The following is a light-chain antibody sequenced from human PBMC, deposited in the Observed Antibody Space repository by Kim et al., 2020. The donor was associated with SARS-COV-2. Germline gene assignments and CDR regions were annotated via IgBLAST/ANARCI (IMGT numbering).Light chain of an antibody. CDR3: QQYVNSPLT. Sequence: EIVLTQSPGTLSLSPGERATLSCRASQSVSSTNLAWYQQKPGQAPRLLIYGASNRATGIPDRFSGSGSGADFTLTISRLEPEDFAVYYCQQYVNSPLTFGQGTKVDIK. CDR2: GAS. V-gene: IGKV3-20*01. CDR1: QSVSSTN. J-gene: IGKJ1*01.